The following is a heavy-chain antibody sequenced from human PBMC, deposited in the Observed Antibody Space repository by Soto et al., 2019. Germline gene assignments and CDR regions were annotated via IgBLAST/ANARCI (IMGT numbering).Heavy chain of an antibody. V-gene: IGHV3-15*07. CDR2: IKSKTDGGTT. D-gene: IGHD2-21*02. CDR3: TTAPYCGGDCPLVD. J-gene: IGHJ4*02. Sequence: EVQLVESGGGLVKPGGSLRLSCAASGFTFSNAWMNWVRQAPGKGLEWVGRIKSKTDGGTTDYAAPVKGRFTISRDDSKNTLYLQMNSLKTEDTAVYYCTTAPYCGGDCPLVDWGQGTLVTVSS. CDR1: GFTFSNAW.